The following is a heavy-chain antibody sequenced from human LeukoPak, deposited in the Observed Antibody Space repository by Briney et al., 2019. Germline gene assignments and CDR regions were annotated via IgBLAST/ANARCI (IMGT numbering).Heavy chain of an antibody. V-gene: IGHV1-69*05. CDR1: GGTFSSYA. CDR3: ARKSEDSSGYYHFDY. D-gene: IGHD3-22*01. CDR2: IIPIFGTA. J-gene: IGHJ4*02. Sequence: SVKVSCKASGGTFSSYAISWVRQAPGQGLEWMGGIIPIFGTANYAQKFQGRVTITTDESTSTAYLELSSLRSEDTAVYYCARKSEDSSGYYHFDYWGQGTLVTVSS.